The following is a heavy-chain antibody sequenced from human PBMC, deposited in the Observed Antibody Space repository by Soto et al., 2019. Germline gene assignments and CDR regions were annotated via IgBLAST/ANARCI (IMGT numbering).Heavy chain of an antibody. CDR3: ARGSYGDIRDGDNGFDM. Sequence: QVQLQESGPGLVKPSGTLSLTCAVSSGSISSSNWWSWVRQPPGKGLEWIGDIYHSGSTNYNQSLNSRAAISVNKSKNQFTLKLTCVTAADTIVYYCARGSYGDIRDGDNGFDMWGQGTMVTVSS. CDR1: SGSISSSNW. CDR2: IYHSGST. V-gene: IGHV4-4*02. D-gene: IGHD4-17*01. J-gene: IGHJ3*02.